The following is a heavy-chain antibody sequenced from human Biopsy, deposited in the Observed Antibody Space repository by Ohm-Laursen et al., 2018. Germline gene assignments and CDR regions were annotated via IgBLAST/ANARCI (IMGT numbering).Heavy chain of an antibody. Sequence: SDTLSLTRAVNGESSSGYFWNWIRQPPGKGLEWIGEINQSGSTKYNPSLKRRAALSADSSNSQFSLRLTSGTAADTAIYYCARGSGYFKLDVWGQGTTVTVSS. D-gene: IGHD5-12*01. J-gene: IGHJ6*02. V-gene: IGHV4-34*01. CDR1: GESSSGYF. CDR2: INQSGST. CDR3: ARGSGYFKLDV.